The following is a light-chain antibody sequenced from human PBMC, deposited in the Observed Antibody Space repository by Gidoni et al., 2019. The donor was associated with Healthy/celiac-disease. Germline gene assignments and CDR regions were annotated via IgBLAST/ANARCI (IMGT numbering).Light chain of an antibody. Sequence: EIVLTQSPGTLSLSPGERATLSCRASPSVSSSYLAWYQQKPGQAPRLLIYGASSRATGIPDMFSGSGSGTDFTLTISRLEPEDFAVYYCQQYGSAPWTFGQGTKVEIK. CDR2: GAS. V-gene: IGKV3-20*01. CDR1: PSVSSSY. J-gene: IGKJ1*01. CDR3: QQYGSAPWT.